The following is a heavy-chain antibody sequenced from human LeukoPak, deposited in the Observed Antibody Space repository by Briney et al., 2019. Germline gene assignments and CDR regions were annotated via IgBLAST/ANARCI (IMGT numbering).Heavy chain of an antibody. CDR1: GYTLTELS. Sequence: GASVKVSCKVSGYTLTELSMHWVRQAPGKGLEWMGGFDPEDGGTIYAQKFQGRVTMTEDTSTDTAYMELSSLRSEDTAVYYSARGTLAAIRLGYFDFWGQGTLVAVSS. CDR3: ARGTLAAIRLGYFDF. D-gene: IGHD6-13*01. CDR2: FDPEDGGT. V-gene: IGHV1-24*01. J-gene: IGHJ4*02.